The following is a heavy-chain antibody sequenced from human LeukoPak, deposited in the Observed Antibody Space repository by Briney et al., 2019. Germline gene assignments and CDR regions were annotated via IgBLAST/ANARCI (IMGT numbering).Heavy chain of an antibody. V-gene: IGHV4-59*01. Sequence: PSETLSLTCTVSGGSISSYYWSWIRQPPGKGLEWIGYIYYSGSTNYNPSLKSRVTISVDTSKNQFSLELSSVTAADTAVYYCARGTTEWAVKGRFSYFDYWGQGTLVTVSS. CDR1: GGSISSYY. CDR2: IYYSGST. CDR3: ARGTTEWAVKGRFSYFDY. J-gene: IGHJ4*02. D-gene: IGHD4-11*01.